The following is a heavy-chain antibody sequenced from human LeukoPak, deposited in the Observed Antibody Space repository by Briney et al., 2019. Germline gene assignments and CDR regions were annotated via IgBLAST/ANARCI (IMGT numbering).Heavy chain of an antibody. CDR1: GGTFSSYA. V-gene: IGHV1-69*05. J-gene: IGHJ4*02. CDR2: IIPIFGTA. CDR3: ALGYCSSTSCYDFDY. D-gene: IGHD2-2*01. Sequence: GSSVKVSCKASGGTFSSYAISWVRQAPGQGLEWMGGIIPIFGTANYAQKFQGRVTITTDESTSTAYMELSSLRSEDTAVYYCALGYCSSTSCYDFDYWGQGTLVTVSS.